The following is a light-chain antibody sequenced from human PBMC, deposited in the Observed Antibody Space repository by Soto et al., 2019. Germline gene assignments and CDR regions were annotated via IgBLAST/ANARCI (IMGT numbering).Light chain of an antibody. V-gene: IGKV1-39*01. CDR3: QQSYSTWT. Sequence: DIQMTQSPSSLSASVGDRVTIACQASQDISNYLNWYQQKPGTAPKLLIYDACNLETGVPSRFSRSGSGKAFTLTISSLQPEDFATYSCQQSYSTWTFGQGTKVDIK. J-gene: IGKJ1*01. CDR1: QDISNY. CDR2: DAC.